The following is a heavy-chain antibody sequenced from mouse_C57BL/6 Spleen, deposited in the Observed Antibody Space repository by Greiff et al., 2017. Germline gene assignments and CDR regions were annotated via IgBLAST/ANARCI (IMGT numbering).Heavy chain of an antibody. CDR2: IHPNSGST. J-gene: IGHJ2*01. CDR1: GYTFTSYW. V-gene: IGHV1-64*01. CDR3: AREGFITTVVAFDY. D-gene: IGHD1-1*01. Sequence: AQLQQPGAELVKPGASVKLSCKASGYTFTSYWMHWVKQRPGQGLEWIGMIHPNSGSTNYNEKFKSKATLTVDKSSSTAYMQLSSLTSEDSAVYYCAREGFITTVVAFDYWGQGTTLTVSS.